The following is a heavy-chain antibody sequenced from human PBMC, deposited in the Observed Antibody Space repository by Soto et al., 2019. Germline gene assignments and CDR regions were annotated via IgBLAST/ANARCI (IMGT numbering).Heavy chain of an antibody. CDR2: ISYDGSNK. D-gene: IGHD5-18*01. CDR3: AKDGGYRHGFGY. Sequence: SGGSLRLSCAASGFTFSSYGMHWVRQAPGKGLEWVAVISYDGSNKYYADSVKGRFTISRDNSKNTLYLQMNSLRAEDTAVYYCAKDGGYRHGFGYWGQGTLVTVAS. CDR1: GFTFSSYG. J-gene: IGHJ4*02. V-gene: IGHV3-30*18.